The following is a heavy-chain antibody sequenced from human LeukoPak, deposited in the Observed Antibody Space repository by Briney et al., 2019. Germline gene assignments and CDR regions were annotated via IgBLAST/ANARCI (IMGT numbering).Heavy chain of an antibody. CDR2: ISYDGSNK. CDR1: GFTFSSYA. J-gene: IGHJ4*02. Sequence: GGSLRLSCGASGFTFSSYAMHWVRQAPGKGLEWVAVISYDGSNKYYADSVKGRFTISRDNSKNTLYLQMNSLRAEDTAVYYCARGKEPVAGSLSHFDYWGQGTLVTVSS. CDR3: ARGKEPVAGSLSHFDY. V-gene: IGHV3-30*04. D-gene: IGHD6-19*01.